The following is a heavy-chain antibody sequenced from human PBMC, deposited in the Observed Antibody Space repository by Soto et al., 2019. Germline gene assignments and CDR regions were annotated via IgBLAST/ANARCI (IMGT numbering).Heavy chain of an antibody. Sequence: SETLSLTCTVSGVSISSYYWSWIRQPPGKGLEWIGYIYYSGSTNYNPSLKSRVTISVDTSKNQFSLKLSSVTAADTAVYYCARGKRDMYYYYGMEVWGRGTTVTVSS. J-gene: IGHJ6*01. CDR1: GVSISSYY. CDR3: ARGKRDMYYYYGMEV. CDR2: IYYSGST. D-gene: IGHD2-15*01. V-gene: IGHV4-59*01.